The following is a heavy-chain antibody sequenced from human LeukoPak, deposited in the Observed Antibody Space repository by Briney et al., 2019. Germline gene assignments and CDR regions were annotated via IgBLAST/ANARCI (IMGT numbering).Heavy chain of an antibody. CDR1: GFTFSHYW. Sequence: PAGSLSLPCAPCGFTFSHYWMHWLGQAPAKGLVWVSRINKFGTSINYADSEMGRFTISRDDTNNTLYLQMNSLRAEDTAVYYCTRGGGAYSFDYWGRGTLVTVSS. CDR2: INKFGTSI. D-gene: IGHD3-10*01. V-gene: IGHV3-74*01. J-gene: IGHJ4*02. CDR3: TRGGGAYSFDY.